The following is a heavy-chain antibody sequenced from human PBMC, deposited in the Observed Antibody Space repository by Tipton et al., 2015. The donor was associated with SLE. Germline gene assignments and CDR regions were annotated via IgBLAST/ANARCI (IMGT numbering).Heavy chain of an antibody. CDR2: IYPGDSDT. CDR3: ARHGIVGAPTYYYYGMGV. D-gene: IGHD1-26*01. CDR1: GYSFTSYW. J-gene: IGHJ6*02. V-gene: IGHV5-51*01. Sequence: QLVQSGAEVKKPGESLKISCKGSGYSFTSYWIGWVRQMPGKGLEWMGIIYPGDSDTRYSPSFQGQVTISADKSISTAYLQWSSLKASDTAMYNCARHGIVGAPTYYYYGMGVWGQGTTVTVSS.